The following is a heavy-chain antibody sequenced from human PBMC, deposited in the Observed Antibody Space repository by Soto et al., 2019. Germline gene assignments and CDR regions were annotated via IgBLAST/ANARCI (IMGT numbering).Heavy chain of an antibody. CDR2: IYYSGST. D-gene: IGHD3-10*01. V-gene: IGHV4-39*01. J-gene: IGHJ4*02. Sequence: SETLSLTCTVSGGSISSSSYYWGWIRQPPGKGLEWIGSIYYSGSTYYNPSLKSRVTISVDTSKNQFSLKLSSVTAADTAVYYCARLSQGSGSYYWHLDYWGQGTLVTVSS. CDR1: GGSISSSSYY. CDR3: ARLSQGSGSYYWHLDY.